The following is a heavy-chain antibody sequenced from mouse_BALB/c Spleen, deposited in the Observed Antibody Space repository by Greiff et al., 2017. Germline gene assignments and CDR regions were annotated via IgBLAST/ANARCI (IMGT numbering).Heavy chain of an antibody. CDR2: ISRGSSTI. J-gene: IGHJ1*01. CDR1: GFTFSSFG. V-gene: IGHV5-17*02. D-gene: IGHD2-4*01. Sequence: DVHLVESGGGLVQPGGSRKLSCAASGFTFSSFGMHWVRQAPEKGLEWVAYISRGSSTIYYADTVKGRFTISRDNPKNTLFLQMTSLRSEDTAMYYCARGDYDDWYFDVWGAGTTVTVSS. CDR3: ARGDYDDWYFDV.